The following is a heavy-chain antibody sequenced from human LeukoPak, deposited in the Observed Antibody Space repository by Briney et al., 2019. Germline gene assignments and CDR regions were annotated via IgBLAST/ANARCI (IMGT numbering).Heavy chain of an antibody. CDR2: IYYSGST. CDR1: GGSISSGGYS. V-gene: IGHV4-61*08. D-gene: IGHD3-10*01. J-gene: IGHJ4*02. Sequence: PSETLSLTCAVSGGSISSGGYSWSWIRQPPGKGLEWIGYIYYSGSTNYNPSLKSRVTISVDTSKNQFSLKLSSVTAADTAVYYCARADNWYYYGSGSRSYFDYWGQGTLVTVSS. CDR3: ARADNWYYYGSGSRSYFDY.